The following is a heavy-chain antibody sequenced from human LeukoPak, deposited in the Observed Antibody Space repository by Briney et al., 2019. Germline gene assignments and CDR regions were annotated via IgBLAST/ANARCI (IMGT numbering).Heavy chain of an antibody. V-gene: IGHV3-74*01. Sequence: GGSLRLSCAASGFTFSSYWMHWVRQAPGKGLVWVSRINSDGSGTTYADSVKGRFTISRDNAKNTLYLQMNSLRAEDTAVCYCARTAYDSSAYYDYWGQGILVTVSS. CDR3: ARTAYDSSAYYDY. J-gene: IGHJ4*02. D-gene: IGHD3-22*01. CDR1: GFTFSSYW. CDR2: INSDGSGT.